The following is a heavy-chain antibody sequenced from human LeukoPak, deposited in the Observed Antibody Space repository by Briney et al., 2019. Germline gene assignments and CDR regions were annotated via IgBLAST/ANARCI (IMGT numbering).Heavy chain of an antibody. D-gene: IGHD2-2*01. CDR1: GGSFSGYY. V-gene: IGHV4-34*01. CDR2: INHSGST. J-gene: IGHJ6*02. Sequence: PSETLSLTCAVYGGSFSGYYWSWIRQPPGKGLEWIGEINHSGSTNYNPSLKSRVTISVDTSKNQFSLKQSSVTAADTAVYYCARNGCSSTSCYYYYYYGMDVWGQGTTVTVSS. CDR3: ARNGCSSTSCYYYYYYGMDV.